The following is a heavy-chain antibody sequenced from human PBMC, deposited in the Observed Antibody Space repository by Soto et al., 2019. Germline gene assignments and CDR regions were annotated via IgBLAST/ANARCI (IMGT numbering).Heavy chain of an antibody. CDR3: ARDHGMFLSYYYYGMDV. D-gene: IGHD3-10*02. V-gene: IGHV3-30-3*01. Sequence: QVQLVESGGGVGQPGRSLTLSCAASGFTFSRFSMHWVRQAPGKGLAWVAVISYDGSNTHYAESVKGRFNISRDDSKNTVYLQMNNLRGEVSTVYYCARDHGMFLSYYYYGMDVWGQGTTVTVSS. CDR2: ISYDGSNT. J-gene: IGHJ6*02. CDR1: GFTFSRFS.